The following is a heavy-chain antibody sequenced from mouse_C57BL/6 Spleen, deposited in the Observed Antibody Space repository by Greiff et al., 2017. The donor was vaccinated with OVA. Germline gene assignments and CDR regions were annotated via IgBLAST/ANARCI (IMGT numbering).Heavy chain of an antibody. CDR3: ARSGVGDYYAMDD. CDR2: IYPGDGDT. CDR1: GYAFSSSW. V-gene: IGHV1-82*01. D-gene: IGHD1-3*01. Sequence: QVQLQQSGPELVKPGASVKISCKASGYAFSSSWMNWVKQRPGKGLEWIGRIYPGDGDTNYNGKFKGKATLTADKSSSTAYMQLSSLTSEDSAVYFCARSGVGDYYAMDDWGQGTSVTVSS. J-gene: IGHJ4*01.